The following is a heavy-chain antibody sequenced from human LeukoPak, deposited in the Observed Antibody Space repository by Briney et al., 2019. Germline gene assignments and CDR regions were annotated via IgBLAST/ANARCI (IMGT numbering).Heavy chain of an antibody. V-gene: IGHV4-39*01. CDR1: GGAISGSGYY. Sequence: SETLSLTCTVSGGAISGSGYYWGWIRQSPEKGLEWIGSLYYSGSTYYNPSLKSRVTISVDTSKNQFSLKLSSVTAADTAVYYCARHGGPKGFIVVVTAQFDPWGQGTLVTVSS. CDR2: LYYSGST. D-gene: IGHD2-21*02. J-gene: IGHJ5*02. CDR3: ARHGGPKGFIVVVTAQFDP.